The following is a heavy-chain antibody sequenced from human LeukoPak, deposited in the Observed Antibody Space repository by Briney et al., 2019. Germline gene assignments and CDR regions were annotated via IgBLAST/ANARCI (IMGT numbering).Heavy chain of an antibody. CDR2: ISTYNGNT. J-gene: IGHJ4*02. V-gene: IGHV1-18*01. Sequence: ASVKVSCKASGYSFTNFGITWVRQAPGQRLEWMGWISTYNGNTNYAQKFQDRVTMTKDTSTTTTYMEVRSLRSDDTAVYYCARAYSAWYVFDHWGQGTLVTVSS. D-gene: IGHD2-21*01. CDR3: ARAYSAWYVFDH. CDR1: GYSFTNFG.